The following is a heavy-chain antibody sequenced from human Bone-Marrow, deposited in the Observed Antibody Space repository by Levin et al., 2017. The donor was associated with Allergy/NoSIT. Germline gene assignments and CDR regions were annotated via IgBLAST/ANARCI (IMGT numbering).Heavy chain of an antibody. CDR2: ISSSGSTI. D-gene: IGHD3-10*01. Sequence: GGSLRLSCAASGFIIRDYYMSWIRQAPGKGLEWVSYISSSGSTINYADSVKGRFTISRDNAKNSLYLQMDSLRAEDTAVYYCARDGRRFGELYYFDYWGQGTLVTVSS. J-gene: IGHJ4*02. CDR1: GFIIRDYY. V-gene: IGHV3-11*01. CDR3: ARDGRRFGELYYFDY.